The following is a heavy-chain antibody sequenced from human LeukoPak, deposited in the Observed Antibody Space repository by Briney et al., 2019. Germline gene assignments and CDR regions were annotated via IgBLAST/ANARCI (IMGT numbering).Heavy chain of an antibody. CDR2: ISSSSSYI. V-gene: IGHV3-21*01. J-gene: IGHJ3*02. CDR1: GFTFSSYS. Sequence: GGSLRLSCAASGFTFSSYSMNWVRQAPGEGLEWVSSISSSSSYIYYADSVKGRFTISRDNAKNSLYLQMNSLRAEDTAVYYCARDGGQLVLDAFDIWGQGTMVTVSS. D-gene: IGHD6-6*01. CDR3: ARDGGQLVLDAFDI.